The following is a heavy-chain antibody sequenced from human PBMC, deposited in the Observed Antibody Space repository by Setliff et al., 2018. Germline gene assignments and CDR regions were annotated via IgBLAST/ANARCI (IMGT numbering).Heavy chain of an antibody. V-gene: IGHV4-39*07. D-gene: IGHD3-22*01. CDR3: AREGPESDSSGYMDV. J-gene: IGHJ6*03. CDR2: IYYTGST. CDR1: GGSISSSSHY. Sequence: SETLSLTCTVSGGSISSSSHYWGWIRQPPGKGLEWIGSIYYTGSTYYNPSLKSRVTMSVDTSKRQFSLKLGSATAADTAVYYCAREGPESDSSGYMDVWGQGTTVTVSS.